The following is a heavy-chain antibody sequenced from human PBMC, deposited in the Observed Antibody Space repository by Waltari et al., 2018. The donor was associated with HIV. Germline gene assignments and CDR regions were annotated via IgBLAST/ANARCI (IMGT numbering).Heavy chain of an antibody. CDR2: IKQDGSEK. D-gene: IGHD3-16*01. CDR3: ARDPGGADAFDF. V-gene: IGHV3-7*01. CDR1: GFSLSSFW. J-gene: IGHJ3*01. Sequence: ELQLVESGGGLVQPGGSLRLSCAVAGFSLSSFWMSWVRQAPGKGLELVANIKQDGSEKYYVDSVKGRFNISRDNAKNSLYLQMNSLRDEDTAVYYCARDPGGADAFDFWGQGTMVTVSS.